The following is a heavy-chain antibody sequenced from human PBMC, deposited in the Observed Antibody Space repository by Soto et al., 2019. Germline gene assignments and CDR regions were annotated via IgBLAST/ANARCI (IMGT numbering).Heavy chain of an antibody. Sequence: QIQLVQSGSEVRMPGASVKVSCMASGYIFTTYSITWVRQAPGQGLEWMGWVSASNGKTNYAQKFEDRVTMTTDTSTTTAYMELRSLRSDDTAVYYCAREAFGVQASWFDPWGQGTLVTVSS. CDR2: VSASNGKT. D-gene: IGHD3-10*01. CDR1: GYIFTTYS. V-gene: IGHV1-18*01. CDR3: AREAFGVQASWFDP. J-gene: IGHJ5*02.